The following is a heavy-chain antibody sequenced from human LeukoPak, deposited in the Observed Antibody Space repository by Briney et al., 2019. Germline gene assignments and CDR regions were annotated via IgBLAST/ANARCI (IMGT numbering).Heavy chain of an antibody. V-gene: IGHV4-59*01. CDR1: GGYITSSF. D-gene: IGHD4-17*01. CDR3: ARLWRPHDYDNWFDA. CDR2: MYYGGRA. J-gene: IGHJ5*02. Sequence: PSETLSLTCSVSGGYITSSFWSWIRQPPGKGLELTGYMYYGGRANYQPSLRSRVDMSLDTSNNQVSLRLRSVTAADTAVYYCARLWRPHDYDNWFDAWGQGTLVTVSS.